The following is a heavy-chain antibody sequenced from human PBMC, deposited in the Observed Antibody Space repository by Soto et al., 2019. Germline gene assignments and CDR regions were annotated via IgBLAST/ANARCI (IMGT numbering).Heavy chain of an antibody. CDR2: ISYDGSNK. V-gene: IGHV3-30*18. CDR1: GFTFSSYG. Sequence: PGGSLRLSCAASGFTFSSYGMHWVRQAPGKGLEWVAVISYDGSNKYYADSVKGRFTISRDNSKNTLYLQMNSLRAEDTAVYYCAKAAAAMVTYLDYWGQGTLVTVSS. CDR3: AKAAAAMVTYLDY. J-gene: IGHJ4*02. D-gene: IGHD5-18*01.